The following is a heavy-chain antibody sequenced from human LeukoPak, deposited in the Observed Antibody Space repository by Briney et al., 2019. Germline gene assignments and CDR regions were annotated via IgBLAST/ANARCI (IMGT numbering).Heavy chain of an antibody. D-gene: IGHD2-15*01. CDR1: GGSISSYY. J-gene: IGHJ6*03. CDR3: ARVWDILYYMDV. Sequence: SETLSLTCTVSGGSISSYYWSWIRQPPGKGLEWIGSIYHSGSTYYNPSLKSRVTISVDTSKNQFSLKLSSVTAADTAVYYCARVWDILYYMDVWGKGTTVTVSS. CDR2: IYHSGST. V-gene: IGHV4-38-2*02.